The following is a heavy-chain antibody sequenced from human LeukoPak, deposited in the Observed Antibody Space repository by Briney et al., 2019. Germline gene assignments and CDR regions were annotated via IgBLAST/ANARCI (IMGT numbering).Heavy chain of an antibody. CDR1: GFTFSSYA. CDR3: AREGPLSGSLDY. V-gene: IGHV3-64*01. D-gene: IGHD1-26*01. Sequence: GGSLRLSCAASGFTFSSYAMHWVRQAPGKGLEYVSAISSNGGSTYYANSVKGRFTISRDNSKNTLYLQMGSLRAEDTAVYYCAREGPLSGSLDYWGQGTLVTVSS. CDR2: ISSNGGST. J-gene: IGHJ4*02.